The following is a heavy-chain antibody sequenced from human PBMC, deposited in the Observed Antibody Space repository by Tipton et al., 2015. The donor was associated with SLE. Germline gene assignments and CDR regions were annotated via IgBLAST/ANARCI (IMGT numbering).Heavy chain of an antibody. J-gene: IGHJ4*02. CDR3: ARDDFLFSSILTGFDY. Sequence: TLSLTCTVSGGSISSSSYYWGWIRQPPGKGLEWIGSIYYSGSTYYNPSLKSRVTISVDTSKNQFSLKLRSVTAADTAVYYCARDDFLFSSILTGFDYWGQGTLVTVSS. CDR1: GGSISSSSYY. CDR2: IYYSGST. D-gene: IGHD3-9*01. V-gene: IGHV4-39*07.